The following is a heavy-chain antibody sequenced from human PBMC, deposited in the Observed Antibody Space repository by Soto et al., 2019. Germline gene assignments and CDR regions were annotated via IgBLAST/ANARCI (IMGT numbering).Heavy chain of an antibody. Sequence: PGGSLRLSCAASGFTFSNYEMHWVRQAPGKGLEYVSGISNNGAHTDYAKSVKGRFTISRDNSENTLYLQMGSLRAEDMAVYYCARDAIAAAGTLDYWGQGTLVTVSS. CDR1: GFTFSNYE. CDR2: ISNNGAHT. D-gene: IGHD6-13*01. CDR3: ARDAIAAAGTLDY. V-gene: IGHV3-64*01. J-gene: IGHJ4*02.